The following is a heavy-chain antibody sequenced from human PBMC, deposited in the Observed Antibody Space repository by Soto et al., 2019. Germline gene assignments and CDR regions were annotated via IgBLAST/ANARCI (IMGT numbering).Heavy chain of an antibody. V-gene: IGHV4-59*01. Sequence: SSETLSLTCTVSGGSISSYYWSWIRQPPGKGLEWIGYIYYSGSTNYNPSLKSRVTISVDTSKNQFSLKLSSVTAADTAVYYCAREVVHYGRRGNWFDPWGQGTLVTV. CDR2: IYYSGST. J-gene: IGHJ5*02. CDR1: GGSISSYY. CDR3: AREVVHYGRRGNWFDP. D-gene: IGHD2-15*01.